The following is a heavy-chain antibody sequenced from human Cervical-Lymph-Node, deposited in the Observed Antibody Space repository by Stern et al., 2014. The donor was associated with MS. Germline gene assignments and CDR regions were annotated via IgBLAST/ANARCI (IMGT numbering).Heavy chain of an antibody. D-gene: IGHD4-23*01. CDR1: GGTFSSYP. V-gene: IGHV1-69*01. Sequence: QVQLVESGAEVKKPGSSVKVSCKTSGGTFSSYPISWVRQAPGQGLEWMGGITPIFGTANYAQKFQGRVTITADESTSTAYMELSSLTSGDTAVYYCARPPTVVDGPFAYWGQGTLVTVSS. CDR2: ITPIFGTA. J-gene: IGHJ4*02. CDR3: ARPPTVVDGPFAY.